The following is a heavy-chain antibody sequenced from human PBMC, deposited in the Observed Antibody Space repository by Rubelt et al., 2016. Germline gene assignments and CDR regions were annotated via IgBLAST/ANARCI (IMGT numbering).Heavy chain of an antibody. CDR1: GVSVRTSY. J-gene: IGHJ4*02. CDR3: ARRAVTTGLSF. D-gene: IGHD4-17*01. CDR2: IIHSGST. Sequence: QVQLQESGPGLVKPSETLSLTCTVSGVSVRTSYWSWIRQSPGKGLAWIGEIIHSGSTNYNPSLKSRVTISVATSKNQFSLKVNSVTAADTAVYYCARRAVTTGLSFWSQGSLVTVSS. V-gene: IGHV4-34*12.